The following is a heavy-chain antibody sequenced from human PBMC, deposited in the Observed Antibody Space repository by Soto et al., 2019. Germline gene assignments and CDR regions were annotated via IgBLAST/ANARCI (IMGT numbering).Heavy chain of an antibody. V-gene: IGHV4-59*01. CDR2: IHYSGST. J-gene: IGHJ6*02. Sequence: APLQESGPGLVEPSDTLSLTCTVSGGSISNYFWSWIRKPPGKGLDWIGCIHYSGSTKYNPSLKGRVTISVDTSKNQFTLKLSSVTAADTAIYYCARDRTTMGDYQYYFYGMDVWCQGTTVTVSS. CDR3: ARDRTTMGDYQYYFYGMDV. CDR1: GGSISNYF. D-gene: IGHD4-17*01.